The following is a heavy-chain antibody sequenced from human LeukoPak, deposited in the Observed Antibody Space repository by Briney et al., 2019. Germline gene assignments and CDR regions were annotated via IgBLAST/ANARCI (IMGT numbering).Heavy chain of an antibody. V-gene: IGHV3-23*01. J-gene: IGHJ4*02. Sequence: GALRLSCAASGFTFSNYAMGWVRPAPGKGLEWVSAVSGSGGGTFYADSVKGRFTISRDNSKDTVYIQMNSLRAEDTAIYYCARRSPGYHFDYWGQGALVTVSS. CDR1: GFTFSNYA. D-gene: IGHD5-18*01. CDR3: ARRSPGYHFDY. CDR2: VSGSGGGT.